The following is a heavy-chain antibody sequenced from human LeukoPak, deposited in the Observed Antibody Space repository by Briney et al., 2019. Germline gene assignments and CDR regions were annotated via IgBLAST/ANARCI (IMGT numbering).Heavy chain of an antibody. D-gene: IGHD6-19*01. CDR2: IRYDGSNK. J-gene: IGHJ4*02. Sequence: QPGGSLRLSCAASGFTFSSYGMHWVRQAPGKGLEWVAFIRYDGSNKYYADSVKGRFTISRDNSKNTLHLQMNSLRAEDTAVYYCARAKYRYGWGLFDYWGQGTLVTVSS. V-gene: IGHV3-30*02. CDR1: GFTFSSYG. CDR3: ARAKYRYGWGLFDY.